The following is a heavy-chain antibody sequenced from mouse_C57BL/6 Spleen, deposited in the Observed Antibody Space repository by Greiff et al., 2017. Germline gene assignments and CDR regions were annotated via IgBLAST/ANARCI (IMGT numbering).Heavy chain of an antibody. Sequence: VQLQQSGADLVKPGASVKVSCKASGYTFTSYCMHWVQQSPGQGLEWIGRINPCDSDTNYNEKFKGKATLTVDKSDSTACMQLSSLTSEYSAVYVCARDYYGSSYYAMDDWGQGTSGTVSS. CDR1: GYTFTSYC. D-gene: IGHD1-1*01. J-gene: IGHJ4*01. V-gene: IGHV1-74*01. CDR2: INPCDSDT. CDR3: ARDYYGSSYYAMDD.